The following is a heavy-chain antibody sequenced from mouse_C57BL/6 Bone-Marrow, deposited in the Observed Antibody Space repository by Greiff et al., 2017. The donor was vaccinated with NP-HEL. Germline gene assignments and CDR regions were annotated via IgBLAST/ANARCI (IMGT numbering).Heavy chain of an antibody. J-gene: IGHJ1*03. Sequence: QVQLQQPGAELVRPGSSVKLSCKASGYTFTSYWMHWVKQRPIQGLEWIGNIDPSDSETHYNQKFKDKATLTVDKSSSTAYMQLSSLTSEDSAVYYCEREGYGRSDWYFEVWGTGTTVTASS. D-gene: IGHD1-1*01. CDR3: EREGYGRSDWYFEV. CDR2: IDPSDSET. CDR1: GYTFTSYW. V-gene: IGHV1-52*01.